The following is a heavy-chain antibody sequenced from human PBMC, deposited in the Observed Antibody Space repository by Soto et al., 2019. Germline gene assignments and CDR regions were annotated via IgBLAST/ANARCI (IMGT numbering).Heavy chain of an antibody. J-gene: IGHJ4*02. CDR1: GFTVSGNY. CDR2: IFGGGGT. D-gene: IGHD3-22*01. V-gene: IGHV3-53*01. CDR3: ARGHYDSTGYYSPH. Sequence: GGSLRLSCAASGFTVSGNYMSWVRQAPGKGLEWVAVIFGGGGTYYADSVKGRFTISRDGSKNTLFLQMNSLRAEDTDVYYCARGHYDSTGYYSPHWGQGTLVTVSS.